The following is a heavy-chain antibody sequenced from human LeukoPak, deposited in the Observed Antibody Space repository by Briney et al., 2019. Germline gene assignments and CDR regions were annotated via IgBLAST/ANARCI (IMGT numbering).Heavy chain of an antibody. CDR1: GGSISSSTYY. CDR2: IYYSGST. CDR3: AGDKGLWFGELLRAFDI. D-gene: IGHD3-10*01. J-gene: IGHJ3*02. V-gene: IGHV4-39*07. Sequence: SETLSLTCTVSGGSISSSTYYWAWIRQPPGKGLEWIGSIYYSGSTYYNPSLKSRVTISVDKSKNQFSLKLTSVTAADTAVYYCAGDKGLWFGELLRAFDIWGQGTMVTVSS.